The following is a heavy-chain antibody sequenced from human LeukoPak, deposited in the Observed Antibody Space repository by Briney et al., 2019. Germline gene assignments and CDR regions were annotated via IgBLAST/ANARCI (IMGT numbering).Heavy chain of an antibody. J-gene: IGHJ4*02. Sequence: AGGSLRLSCAASGFNFDEYPMHWVRQAPGKGLEWVAAINGNGGSTDYADSVKGRCTISRDNNKNSLFLQMNSLRTEDTALYYRAKFYGSGTYYNNYFDYWGQGTLVTVSS. CDR3: AKFYGSGTYYNNYFDY. D-gene: IGHD3-10*01. V-gene: IGHV3-43*02. CDR2: INGNGGST. CDR1: GFNFDEYP.